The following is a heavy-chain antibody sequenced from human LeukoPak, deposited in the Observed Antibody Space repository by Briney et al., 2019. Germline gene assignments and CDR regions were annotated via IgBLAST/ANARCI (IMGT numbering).Heavy chain of an antibody. D-gene: IGHD2-2*02. CDR2: IRYDGSNK. CDR1: GFTFSSYG. J-gene: IGHJ4*01. V-gene: IGHV3-30*02. Sequence: GGSLRLSCAASGFTFSSYGMHWVRQAPGKGLEWVAFIRYDGSNKYYADSVKGRFTISRDNSKNTLYLQMNSLRAEDTAVYYCAKDHCSSTSCYKGFDYWGHGTLVTVSS. CDR3: AKDHCSSTSCYKGFDY.